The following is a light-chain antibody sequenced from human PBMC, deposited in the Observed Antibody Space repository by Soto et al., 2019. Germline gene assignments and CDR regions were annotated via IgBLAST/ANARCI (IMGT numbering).Light chain of an antibody. J-gene: IGKJ3*01. V-gene: IGKV3-15*01. CDR1: QSVSIN. CDR3: QQYNNWPPVT. CDR2: GAS. Sequence: ETVLTQSPATLSVSPGEGATLSCRASQSVSINVAWYQQIPGQAPRLLIYGASTSATGIPARFSGSGSGTEFPLTLSRLQSEDFAVYYCQQYNNWPPVTFGPGTKVDIK.